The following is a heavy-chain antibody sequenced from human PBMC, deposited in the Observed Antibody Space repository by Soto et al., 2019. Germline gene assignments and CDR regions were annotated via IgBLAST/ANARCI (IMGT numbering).Heavy chain of an antibody. D-gene: IGHD6-25*01. J-gene: IGHJ5*02. Sequence: GESLKISCKGSVYSFTSYWIGWVRQMPGKGLEWMGIIYPGDSDTRYSPSFQGQVTISADKSISTAYLQWSSLKASDTAMYYCARAPLTSDHGYWFDPWGPGTLVTVSS. CDR3: ARAPLTSDHGYWFDP. CDR1: VYSFTSYW. V-gene: IGHV5-51*01. CDR2: IYPGDSDT.